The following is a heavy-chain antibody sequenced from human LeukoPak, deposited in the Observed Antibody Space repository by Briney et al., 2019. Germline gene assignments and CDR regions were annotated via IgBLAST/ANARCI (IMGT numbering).Heavy chain of an antibody. CDR3: ARGGFSHGFDI. V-gene: IGHV3-74*01. CDR2: IDNDGSDT. Sequence: HAGGSLRLSCAASGFTFSSYWMHWVRHAPGKGLVWVSRIDNDGSDTIYADSMKGRFTISRDNAKNTLFLQMNSLRDEDTAVYYCARGGFSHGFDIWGQGTRVTVSS. J-gene: IGHJ3*02. CDR1: GFTFSSYW.